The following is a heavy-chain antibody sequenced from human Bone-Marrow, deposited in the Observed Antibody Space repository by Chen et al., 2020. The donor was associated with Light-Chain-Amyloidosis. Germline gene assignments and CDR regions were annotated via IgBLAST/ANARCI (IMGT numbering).Heavy chain of an antibody. Sequence: VQLVQSGSEVKKPGAPVRVSCKTSGTTLNGFFIHWMRQAPGQGFEWLGLINPNSGDTNDVQNFQGRVTMTRDMSINTAYMELTSLRSDDTAVYYCARVGSIALMLYTDADYYYGMDVWGQGTTVTVSS. CDR2: INPNSGDT. V-gene: IGHV1-2*02. CDR1: GTTLNGFF. CDR3: ARVGSIALMLYTDADYYYGMDV. J-gene: IGHJ6*02. D-gene: IGHD2-8*01.